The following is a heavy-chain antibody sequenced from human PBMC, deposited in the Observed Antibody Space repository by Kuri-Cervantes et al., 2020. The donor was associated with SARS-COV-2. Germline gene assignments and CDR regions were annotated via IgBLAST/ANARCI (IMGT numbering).Heavy chain of an antibody. J-gene: IGHJ3*02. V-gene: IGHV4-39*07. Sequence: SETLSLTCTVSGGSISSSSYYWGWIRQPPGKGLEWIGSIYYSGSTYYNPSLKSRVTISVDTSKNQFSLKLSSVTAADTAVYYCARVHDISGYKSLDIWGQGTMVTVSS. CDR2: IYYSGST. CDR3: ARVHDISGYKSLDI. CDR1: GGSISSSSYY. D-gene: IGHD3-22*01.